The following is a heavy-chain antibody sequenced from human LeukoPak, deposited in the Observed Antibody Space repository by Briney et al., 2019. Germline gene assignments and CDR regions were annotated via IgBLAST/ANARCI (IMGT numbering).Heavy chain of an antibody. V-gene: IGHV4-61*02. J-gene: IGHJ5*02. CDR3: ARASKSWVYAIPSPSGWFDP. D-gene: IGHD2-8*01. Sequence: PSQTLSLTCTVSGDSISSDDHYWSWIRQPAGRGLEWIGRFSASGNSNYNPSLKSRLTISVDTSKNQFSLKLSSVTAADTAVYYCARASKSWVYAIPSPSGWFDPWGQGTLVTVSS. CDR1: GDSISSDDHY. CDR2: FSASGNS.